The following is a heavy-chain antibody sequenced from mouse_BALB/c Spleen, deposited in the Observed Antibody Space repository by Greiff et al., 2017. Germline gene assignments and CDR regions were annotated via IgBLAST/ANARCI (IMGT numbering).Heavy chain of an antibody. CDR3: ARCNGNYVFAY. CDR1: GYSITCDYA. V-gene: IGHV3-2*02. J-gene: IGHJ3*01. Sequence: EVQLQQSGPGLVKPSQSLSLTCTVTGYSITCDYAWHWFRQFPGNKLEWMGYISYSGSTGYNPSLKSRISITRDTSKNQFFLQLNSVTTEDTATYYCARCNGNYVFAYWGQGTLVNVSA. CDR2: ISYSGST. D-gene: IGHD2-1*01.